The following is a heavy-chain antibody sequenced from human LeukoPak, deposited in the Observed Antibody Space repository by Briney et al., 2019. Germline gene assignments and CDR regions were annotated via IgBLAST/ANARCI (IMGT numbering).Heavy chain of an antibody. CDR3: AKGFGGGDGYNLDY. D-gene: IGHD5-24*01. J-gene: IGHJ4*02. V-gene: IGHV3-48*03. CDR2: ISSSGSKI. CDR1: GFTFNKYE. Sequence: GGSLRLSCAASGFTFNKYEMNWVRQAPGKGLEWVSYISSSGSKINYADSVKGRFTISRDNAKNTVYLQMNSLRAEDTAVYYCAKGFGGGDGYNLDYWGQGTLVTVSS.